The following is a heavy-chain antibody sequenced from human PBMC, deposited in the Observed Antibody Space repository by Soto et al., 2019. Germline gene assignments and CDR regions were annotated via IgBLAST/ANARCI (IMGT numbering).Heavy chain of an antibody. J-gene: IGHJ4*02. CDR1: ELNFRSSG. Sequence: GLSMRHPWTVGELNFRSSGIRCVSPTTDRGMQWVAIIWYDGSNKYYADSVKGRFTISRDNSKSTLYLQMNSLRAEDTAVYYCARDRVPYCSGGSCLNYFDYWGQGTLVTVSS. V-gene: IGHV3-33*01. D-gene: IGHD2-15*01. CDR3: ARDRVPYCSGGSCLNYFDY. CDR2: IWYDGSNK.